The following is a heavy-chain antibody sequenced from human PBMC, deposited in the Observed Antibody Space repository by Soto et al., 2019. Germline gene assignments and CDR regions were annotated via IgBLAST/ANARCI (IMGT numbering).Heavy chain of an antibody. D-gene: IGHD3-10*01. CDR1: GFTFSSDA. Sequence: EVQLLESGGGLVQPGGSLRLSCAASGFTFSSDAMWWVRQAPGKGLECVSAISGGGETTYYADSVKGRFTISRDNSECLRYLQTNSLIAEDTGVYYCAFISGSGSYYFGYWGQGTLVSVAS. CDR3: AFISGSGSYYFGY. V-gene: IGHV3-23*01. J-gene: IGHJ4*02. CDR2: ISGGGETT.